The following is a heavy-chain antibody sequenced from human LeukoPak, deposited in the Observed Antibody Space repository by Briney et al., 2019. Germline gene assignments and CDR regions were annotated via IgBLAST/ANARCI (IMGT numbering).Heavy chain of an antibody. CDR1: GGSFSGYY. J-gene: IGHJ4*02. CDR3: AIARSGYDFDY. Sequence: PSETLSLTCAVYGGSFSGYYWSWIRQPPGKGLEWIGEINHSGSTNYNPSLKSRVTISVDTSKNQFSLKLSSVTAADTAVYYCAIARSGYDFDYWAQGTLVTVFS. CDR2: INHSGST. D-gene: IGHD5-12*01. V-gene: IGHV4-34*01.